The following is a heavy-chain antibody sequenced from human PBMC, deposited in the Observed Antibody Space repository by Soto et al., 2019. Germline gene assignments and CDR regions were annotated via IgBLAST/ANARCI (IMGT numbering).Heavy chain of an antibody. V-gene: IGHV3-53*01. D-gene: IGHD3-22*01. CDR3: ARDPPYYYDSSGYYYEDY. J-gene: IGHJ4*02. CDR2: IYSGGST. Sequence: VQLVESGGGLIQPGGSLRLSCAASGFTVSSNYMSWVRQAPGKGLEWVSVIYSGGSTYYADSVKGRFTISRDNSKNTLYLQMNSLRAEDTAVYYCARDPPYYYDSSGYYYEDYWGQGTLVTVSS. CDR1: GFTVSSNY.